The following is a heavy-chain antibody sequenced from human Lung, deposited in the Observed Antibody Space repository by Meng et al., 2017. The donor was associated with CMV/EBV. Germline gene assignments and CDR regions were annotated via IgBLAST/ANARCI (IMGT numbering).Heavy chain of an antibody. V-gene: IGHV4-39*02. Sequence: SETXSLXXTVSGGSISSSSYYWGWIRQPPGKGLEWIGSIYYSGSTYYNPSLKSRVTISVDTSKNQFSLKLSSVTAADTAVYYGARDATIFGVVDPYYYGMDVWGQGXTVTVSS. CDR1: GGSISSSSYY. J-gene: IGHJ6*02. CDR2: IYYSGST. CDR3: ARDATIFGVVDPYYYGMDV. D-gene: IGHD3-3*01.